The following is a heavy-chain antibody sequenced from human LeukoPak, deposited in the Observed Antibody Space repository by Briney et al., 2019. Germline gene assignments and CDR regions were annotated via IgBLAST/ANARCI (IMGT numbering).Heavy chain of an antibody. V-gene: IGHV4-39*01. CDR1: GGSISSSSYY. J-gene: IGHJ4*02. D-gene: IGHD2-15*01. Sequence: SETLSLTCTVSGGSISSSSYYWGWIRQPPGKGLEWIGSIYYSGSTYYNPSLKSRVTIFVDTSKNQFSLQLSSVTAADTAVYYCARTSALGYCSGGSCYLGYWGQGTLVTVSS. CDR3: ARTSALGYCSGGSCYLGY. CDR2: IYYSGST.